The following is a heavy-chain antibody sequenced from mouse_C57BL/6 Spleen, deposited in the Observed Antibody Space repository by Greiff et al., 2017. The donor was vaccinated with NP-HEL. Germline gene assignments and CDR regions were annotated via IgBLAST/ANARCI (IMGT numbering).Heavy chain of an antibody. D-gene: IGHD1-1*01. J-gene: IGHJ2*01. Sequence: QVQLQQPGAELVMPGASVKLSCKASGYTFTSYWMHWVKQRPGQGLEWIGEIDPSDSYTNYNQKFKGKSTLTVDKSSSTAYMQLSSLTSEDSAVYYCATYYGSGDYWGQGTTLTVSS. V-gene: IGHV1-69*01. CDR3: ATYYGSGDY. CDR1: GYTFTSYW. CDR2: IDPSDSYT.